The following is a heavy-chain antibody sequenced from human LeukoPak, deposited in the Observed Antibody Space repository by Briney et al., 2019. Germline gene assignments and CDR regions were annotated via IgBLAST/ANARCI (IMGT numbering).Heavy chain of an antibody. CDR1: GYTSSGYY. Sequence: ASVKVSCKASGYTSSGYYIHWVRQAPGQGLEWMGWINPNNGATNYAQKFQGGVTMTRDTSITTTYMELSRLTSDDTAVYYYARYNWNDVVSALDYWGQGTLVTVSS. V-gene: IGHV1-2*02. CDR3: ARYNWNDVVSALDY. J-gene: IGHJ4*02. CDR2: INPNNGAT. D-gene: IGHD1-1*01.